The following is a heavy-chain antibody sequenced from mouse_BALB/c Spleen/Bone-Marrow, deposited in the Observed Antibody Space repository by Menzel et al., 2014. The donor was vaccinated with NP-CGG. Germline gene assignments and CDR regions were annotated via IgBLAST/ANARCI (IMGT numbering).Heavy chain of an antibody. CDR2: IWGDGST. CDR3: AKQDYYRYDYAMDY. Sequence: VMLVESGTGLVAPSQSLSITCTVSGFSLTNYGVSWVRQSPGKGLEWLGVIWGDGSTNYHSALISRLSISKDNSKSQVFLKLNSLQTDDTATYYCAKQDYYRYDYAMDYWGQGTSVTVSP. J-gene: IGHJ4*01. V-gene: IGHV2-3*01. CDR1: GFSLTNYG. D-gene: IGHD2-14*01.